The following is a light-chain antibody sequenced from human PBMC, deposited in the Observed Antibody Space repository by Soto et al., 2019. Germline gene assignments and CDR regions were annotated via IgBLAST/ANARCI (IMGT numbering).Light chain of an antibody. CDR3: QQYNNWPFS. CDR2: GAS. J-gene: IGKJ5*01. V-gene: IGKV3-20*01. CDR1: QTVTSGY. Sequence: EIVLTQSPDTLSLSPGERATLSCRASQTVTSGYLAWYQQKPGQAPRLLIYGASSRATGIPDRFSGSGSGTDFTLTISGLQSEDSAVYFCQQYNNWPFSFGQGTRLEIK.